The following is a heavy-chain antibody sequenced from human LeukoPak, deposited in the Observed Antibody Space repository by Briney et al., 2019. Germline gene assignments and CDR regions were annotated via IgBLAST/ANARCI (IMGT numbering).Heavy chain of an antibody. V-gene: IGHV1-46*01. CDR3: ATEIAAAGTGYAFDI. Sequence: ASVKVSCKVSGYTLTELSMHWVRQAPGQGLEWMGIINPSGGSTSYAQKFQGRVTMTRDTSTSTVYMELSSLRSEDTAVYYCATEIAAAGTGYAFDIWGQGTMVTVSS. CDR1: GYTLTELS. D-gene: IGHD6-13*01. CDR2: INPSGGST. J-gene: IGHJ3*02.